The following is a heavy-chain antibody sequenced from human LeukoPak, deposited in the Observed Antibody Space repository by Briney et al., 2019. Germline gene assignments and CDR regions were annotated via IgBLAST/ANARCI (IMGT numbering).Heavy chain of an antibody. D-gene: IGHD6-6*01. Sequence: GGSLRLSCAASGFTFSSYGMHWVRQAPGKGLEWVAFIRYDGSNKYYADSVKGRFTISRDNSKNTLYLQMNSLRAEDTAVYYCAKDQGLDRFIAARSSGGYWGQGTLVTVSS. V-gene: IGHV3-30*02. CDR2: IRYDGSNK. J-gene: IGHJ4*02. CDR1: GFTFSSYG. CDR3: AKDQGLDRFIAARSSGGY.